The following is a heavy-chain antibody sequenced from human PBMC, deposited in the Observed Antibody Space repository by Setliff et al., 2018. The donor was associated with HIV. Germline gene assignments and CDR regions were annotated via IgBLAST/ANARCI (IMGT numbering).Heavy chain of an antibody. CDR3: TRDACTATSTCYRVDYYYYHMGV. D-gene: IGHD3-16*01. J-gene: IGHJ6*03. Sequence: GGSLRLSCVASGFTLSDAWMSWVRQAPGKGLEWVGRIKSRTDGGTTDYAAPVKGRFTISRDDSKNTLYLQMNSLQSEDTAVYYCTRDACTATSTCYRVDYYYYHMGVWGKGTTVTVSS. V-gene: IGHV3-15*01. CDR1: GFTLSDAW. CDR2: IKSRTDGGTT.